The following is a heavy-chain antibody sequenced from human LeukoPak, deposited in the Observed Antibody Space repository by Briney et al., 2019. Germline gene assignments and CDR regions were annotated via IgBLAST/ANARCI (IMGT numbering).Heavy chain of an antibody. D-gene: IGHD3-10*02. Sequence: SVKVSCKASGGTFSSYAISWVRQAPGQGLEWMGGIIPIFGTANYAQKFQGRVTITADKSTSTAYMELSSLRSEDTAVYYCARGVFGELLPDYYYGMDVWGQGTTVTVPS. J-gene: IGHJ6*02. CDR3: ARGVFGELLPDYYYGMDV. CDR2: IIPIFGTA. CDR1: GGTFSSYA. V-gene: IGHV1-69*06.